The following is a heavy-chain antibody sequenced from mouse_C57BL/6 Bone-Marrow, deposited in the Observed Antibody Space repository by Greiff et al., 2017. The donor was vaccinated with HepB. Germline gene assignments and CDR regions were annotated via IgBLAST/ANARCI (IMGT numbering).Heavy chain of an antibody. CDR1: GFTFSDYY. V-gene: IGHV5-12*01. D-gene: IGHD1-1*01. Sequence: EVKLMESGGGLVQPGGSLKLSCAASGFTFSDYYMYWVRQTPEKRLEWVAYISNGGGSTYYPDTVKGRFTISRDNAKNTLYLQMSRLKSEDTAMYYCARQGSRDYFDYWGQGTTLTVSS. J-gene: IGHJ2*01. CDR2: ISNGGGST. CDR3: ARQGSRDYFDY.